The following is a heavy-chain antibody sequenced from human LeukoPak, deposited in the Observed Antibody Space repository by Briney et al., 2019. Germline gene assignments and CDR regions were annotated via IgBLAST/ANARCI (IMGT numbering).Heavy chain of an antibody. D-gene: IGHD3-10*01. CDR2: IYYSGST. CDR1: GDSISSYY. Sequence: SETLSLTCTVSGDSISSYYWSWIRQPPEKGLEWIGYIYYSGSTNYNPSLKSRVTISLDTSNNQFSLKLSSVTAADTAVYYCARQYYYGFAFDIWGQGTMVAVSS. J-gene: IGHJ3*02. V-gene: IGHV4-59*08. CDR3: ARQYYYGFAFDI.